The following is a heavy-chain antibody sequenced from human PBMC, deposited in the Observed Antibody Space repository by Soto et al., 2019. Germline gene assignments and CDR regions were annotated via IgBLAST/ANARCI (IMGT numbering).Heavy chain of an antibody. Sequence: QVQLVQSGAEVKKPGSSVKVSCKASGGTFSSYTISWVRQAPGQGLEWMGRIIPILGIANYAQKFQGRVTINXDKSTSTVYMELSSLRSEDTAMYYCARGGVVTPDYWGPGTLVTVSS. CDR3: ARGGVVTPDY. V-gene: IGHV1-69*02. CDR1: GGTFSSYT. D-gene: IGHD2-21*02. CDR2: IIPILGIA. J-gene: IGHJ4*02.